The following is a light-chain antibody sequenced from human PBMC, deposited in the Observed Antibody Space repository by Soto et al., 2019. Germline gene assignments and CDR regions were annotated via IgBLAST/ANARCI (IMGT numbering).Light chain of an antibody. CDR1: QNINTW. Sequence: DIHMTQSPSTVPASVGYIFTITCRASQNINTWLAWYQQKPGKAPKLLIYDASSLESGVPSRFSGSGSGTDFTLTISRLEPEDFAVYYCQQYGSSPRTFGQGTKVDIK. J-gene: IGKJ1*01. CDR2: DAS. CDR3: QQYGSSPRT. V-gene: IGKV1-5*01.